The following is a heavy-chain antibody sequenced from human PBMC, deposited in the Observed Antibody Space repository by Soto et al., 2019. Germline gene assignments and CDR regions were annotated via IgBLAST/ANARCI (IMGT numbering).Heavy chain of an antibody. CDR2: MNPNSGNT. V-gene: IGHV1-8*01. Sequence: ASVKVSCKASGYTFTSYDINWVRQATGQGLEWMGWMNPNSGNTGYAQKFQGRVTMTRNTSISTAYMELSSLRSEDTAVYYCAKAPGPAPAAIAVAGTYDNAIDYWGQGTLVTVSS. CDR1: GYTFTSYD. J-gene: IGHJ4*02. D-gene: IGHD6-19*01. CDR3: AKAPGPAPAAIAVAGTYDNAIDY.